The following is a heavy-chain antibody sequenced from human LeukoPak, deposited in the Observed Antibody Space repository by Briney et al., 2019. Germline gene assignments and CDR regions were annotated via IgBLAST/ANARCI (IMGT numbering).Heavy chain of an antibody. J-gene: IGHJ6*03. V-gene: IGHV3-23*01. CDR2: ISGSGGST. CDR1: GFTFSSYA. Sequence: GGSLRLSCAASGFTFSSYAMSWVRQAPGKGLEWVSAISGSGGSTYYADSVKGRFTISRDNSKNTLYLQMNSLRAEDTAVYYCAKKASGDQVYYYYYMDVWGKGTTVTVSS. CDR3: AKKASGDQVYYYYYMDV. D-gene: IGHD7-27*01.